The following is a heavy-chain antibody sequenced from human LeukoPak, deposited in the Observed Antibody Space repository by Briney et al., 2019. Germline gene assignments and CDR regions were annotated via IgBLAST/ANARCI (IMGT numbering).Heavy chain of an antibody. CDR1: GFTFSTYA. CDR2: ISGSGDST. D-gene: IGHD3-3*01. V-gene: IGHV3-23*01. Sequence: GGSLRLSCAASGFTFSTYAMSWVRQAPGKGLEWVSAISGSGDSTYYAYSVKGRFTISRDNSKNTLYLQMNSLRAEDTAVYYCAKGINDFWSGLSYWGQGTLVTVSS. CDR3: AKGINDFWSGLSY. J-gene: IGHJ4*02.